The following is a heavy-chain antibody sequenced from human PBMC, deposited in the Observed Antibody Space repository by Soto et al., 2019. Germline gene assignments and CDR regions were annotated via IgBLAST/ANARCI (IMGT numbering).Heavy chain of an antibody. CDR1: GFTFSSYA. Sequence: QVQLVESGGGVVQPGRSLRLSCAASGFTFSSYAMHWVRQAPGKGLEWVAVISYDGSNKYYADSVKGRFTISRDNSXNXXYLQMNSLRAEDTAVYYCAREGGGIDYYDSSGLDYWGQGTLVTVSS. V-gene: IGHV3-30-3*01. J-gene: IGHJ4*02. D-gene: IGHD3-22*01. CDR2: ISYDGSNK. CDR3: AREGGGIDYYDSSGLDY.